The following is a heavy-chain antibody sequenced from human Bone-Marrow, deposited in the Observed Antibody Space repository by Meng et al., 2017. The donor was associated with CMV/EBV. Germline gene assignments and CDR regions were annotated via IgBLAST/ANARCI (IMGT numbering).Heavy chain of an antibody. CDR2: IYPGDSDT. V-gene: IGHV5-51*01. D-gene: IGHD1-7*01. CDR3: ARRRRTGTTHFDY. Sequence: GGSLRLSCKGSGYSFTSYWIGWVRQMPGKGLEWMGIIYPGDSDTRYSPSFQGQVTISADKSISTAYLQWSSLKASDTAMYYCARRRRTGTTHFDYWGQGTLVTVSS. CDR1: GYSFTSYW. J-gene: IGHJ4*02.